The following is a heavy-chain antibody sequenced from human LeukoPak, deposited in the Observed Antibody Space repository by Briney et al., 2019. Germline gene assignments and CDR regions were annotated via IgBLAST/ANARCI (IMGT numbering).Heavy chain of an antibody. D-gene: IGHD3-9*01. CDR3: ARVPMTGYEKQYYFDF. J-gene: IGHJ4*02. V-gene: IGHV4-4*02. CDR1: GDSISSTSW. CDR2: IYHSGSS. Sequence: SGTLSLTCTVFGDSISSTSWWNWVRQTPGKGLEWIGEIYHSGSSNYNPSFNSRLTISVDKSKNLFSLKLTSVTAADTAVYYCARVPMTGYEKQYYFDFWGQGALVTVSS.